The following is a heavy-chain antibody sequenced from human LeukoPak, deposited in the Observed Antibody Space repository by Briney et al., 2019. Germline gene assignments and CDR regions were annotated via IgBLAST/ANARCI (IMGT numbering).Heavy chain of an antibody. CDR3: ARVEWSSSWFPYYFDY. Sequence: SETLSLTCTVSGGSISSSSYYWGWIRQPPGKGLEWIGSIYYSGSTYYNPSLKSRVTISVDTSKNQFSLKLSSVTAADTAVYYCARVEWSSSWFPYYFDYWGQGTLVTVSS. J-gene: IGHJ4*02. D-gene: IGHD6-13*01. CDR2: IYYSGST. V-gene: IGHV4-39*07. CDR1: GGSISSSSYY.